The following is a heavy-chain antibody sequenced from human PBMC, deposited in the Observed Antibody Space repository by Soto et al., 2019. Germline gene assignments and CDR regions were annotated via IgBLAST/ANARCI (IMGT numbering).Heavy chain of an antibody. CDR1: GGTFSSYA. J-gene: IGHJ6*02. CDR2: IIPIFGTA. V-gene: IGHV1-69*14. CDR3: ARHVPAAGYYYSIDV. D-gene: IGHD2-2*01. Sequence: QVQLVQSGAEVKKPGSSVKVSCKASGGTFSSYAISWVRQAPGQGLEWMGGIIPIFGTANNAQKVQGRVTITADKSTRNAYMKLSSIRSNDMGVSYCARHVPAAGYYYSIDVWGQGTTVTVSS.